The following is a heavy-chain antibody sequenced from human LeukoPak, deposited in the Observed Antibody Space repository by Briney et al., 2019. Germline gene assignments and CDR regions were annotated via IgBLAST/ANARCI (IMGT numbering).Heavy chain of an antibody. CDR1: GFTFSSYG. CDR3: AKGFDASSLLNAFDI. CDR2: ISYDGSNK. Sequence: GGSLRLSCAASGFTFSSYGMHWVRQAPGKGLGWVAVISYDGSNKYYADSVKGRFTISRDNSKNTLYLQMNSLRAEDTAVYYCAKGFDASSLLNAFDIWGQGTMVTVSS. D-gene: IGHD3-9*01. J-gene: IGHJ3*02. V-gene: IGHV3-30*18.